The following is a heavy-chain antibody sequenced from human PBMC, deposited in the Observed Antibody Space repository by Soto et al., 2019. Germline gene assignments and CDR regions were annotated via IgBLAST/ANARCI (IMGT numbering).Heavy chain of an antibody. V-gene: IGHV3-73*02. D-gene: IGHD6-13*01. Sequence: EVQLVESGGGLVQPGGSLKLSCAASGFTFSGSAMHWVRQASGKGLEWVGRIRSKANSYATAHAASVKGRFTISRDDSKNTAYLQMNSLKTEDTAVYYCTSDGSWYGWFDPWGQGTLVTVSS. CDR3: TSDGSWYGWFDP. CDR1: GFTFSGSA. CDR2: IRSKANSYAT. J-gene: IGHJ5*02.